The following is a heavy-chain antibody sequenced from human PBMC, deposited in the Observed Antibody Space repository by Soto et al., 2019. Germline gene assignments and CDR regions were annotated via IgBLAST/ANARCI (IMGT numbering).Heavy chain of an antibody. Sequence: ASVKVSCKASGYTFTSYDINWVRQATGQGLEWMGWMNPNSGNTGYAQKFQGRVTMTRNTSISTAYMELSSLRSEDTAVYYCASHTPYNDFWSGNNDYWGQGTLVTVSS. CDR3: ASHTPYNDFWSGNNDY. V-gene: IGHV1-8*01. CDR1: GYTFTSYD. J-gene: IGHJ4*02. D-gene: IGHD3-3*01. CDR2: MNPNSGNT.